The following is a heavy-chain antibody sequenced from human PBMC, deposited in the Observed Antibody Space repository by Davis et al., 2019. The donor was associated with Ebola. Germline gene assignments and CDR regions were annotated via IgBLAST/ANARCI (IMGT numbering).Heavy chain of an antibody. CDR1: GFTFSSYS. D-gene: IGHD6-6*01. CDR3: ARGGIAARHLVEESWFDP. V-gene: IGHV3-48*04. CDR2: ISSSGSTI. J-gene: IGHJ5*02. Sequence: GESLKISCAASGFTFSSYSMNWVRQAPGKGLEWVSYISSSGSTIYYADSVKGRFTISRDNAKNSLYLQMNSLRAEDTAVYYCARGGIAARHLVEESWFDPWGQGTLVTVSS.